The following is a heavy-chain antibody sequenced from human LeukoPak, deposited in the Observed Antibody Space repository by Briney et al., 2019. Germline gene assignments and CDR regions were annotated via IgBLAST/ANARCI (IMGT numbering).Heavy chain of an antibody. CDR3: ARDRYDRSGYYDY. Sequence: GGSLRLSCAASGFTLSSYSMNWGRQAPGKGLEWVSSISSSSSYIHYTDSVKGRFTISRDNTKKSLYLQMNSLRAEDTAVYYCARDRYDRSGYYDYWGQGTLVTVSS. CDR2: ISSSSSYI. V-gene: IGHV3-21*01. D-gene: IGHD3-22*01. J-gene: IGHJ4*02. CDR1: GFTLSSYS.